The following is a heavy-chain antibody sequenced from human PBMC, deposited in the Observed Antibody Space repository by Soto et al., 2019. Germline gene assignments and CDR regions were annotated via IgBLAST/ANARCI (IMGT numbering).Heavy chain of an antibody. Sequence: EVQLVESGGGLVKPGGSLRLSCAASGFTFSNAWMNWVRQAPGKGLERVGRIKSKTDGGTTDYAAPVKGRFTISRDDSKNTLYLQMNSLKTEDRAVYYCHTDDLDYGDQRRFDYWGQGTLVTVSS. CDR2: IKSKTDGGTT. CDR1: GFTFSNAW. D-gene: IGHD4-17*01. V-gene: IGHV3-15*07. J-gene: IGHJ4*02. CDR3: HTDDLDYGDQRRFDY.